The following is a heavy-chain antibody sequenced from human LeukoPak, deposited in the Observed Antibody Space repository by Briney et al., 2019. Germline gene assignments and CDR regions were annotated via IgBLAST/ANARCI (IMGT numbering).Heavy chain of an antibody. J-gene: IGHJ4*02. V-gene: IGHV4-4*07. CDR1: GGSISSNY. D-gene: IGHD5-12*01. Sequence: SETLSLTCPVSGGSISSNYWSWIRQPAGKGLEWIGHIYNGGSTNYSPSLKSRVTMSEDTSKNQFSLKLSSVTAADTAVYYCARGYSFDYWGQGTLVTVSS. CDR3: ARGYSFDY. CDR2: IYNGGST.